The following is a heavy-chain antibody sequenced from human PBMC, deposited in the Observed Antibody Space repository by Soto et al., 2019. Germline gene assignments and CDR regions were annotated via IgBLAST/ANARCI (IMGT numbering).Heavy chain of an antibody. V-gene: IGHV3-21*01. Sequence: EVQLVESGGGLVKPGGSLRLSCAASGFTFSSYSMNWVRQAPGKGLEWVSSISSSSSYIYYADSVKGRFTISRDNSKNTLYLQMNSLRAEDTAVYYCAGEGYDFWSGLGGWFDPWGQGTLVTVSS. CDR3: AGEGYDFWSGLGGWFDP. J-gene: IGHJ5*02. CDR1: GFTFSSYS. D-gene: IGHD3-3*01. CDR2: ISSSSSYI.